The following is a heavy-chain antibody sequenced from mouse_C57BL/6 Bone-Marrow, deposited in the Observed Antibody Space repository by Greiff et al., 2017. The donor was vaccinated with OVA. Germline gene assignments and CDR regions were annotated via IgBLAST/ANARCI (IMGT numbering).Heavy chain of an antibody. CDR2: IDPENGDT. CDR1: GFNIKDDY. J-gene: IGHJ2*01. CDR3: TTIYDGSKYYFDY. D-gene: IGHD2-3*01. V-gene: IGHV14-4*01. Sequence: VQLQQSGAELVRPGASVKLSCTASGFNIKDDYMHWVKQRPEQGLEWIGWIDPENGDTEYASKFQGKATITADTSSNTAYLQLSSLTSEDTAVYYGTTIYDGSKYYFDYWGQGTTLTVSS.